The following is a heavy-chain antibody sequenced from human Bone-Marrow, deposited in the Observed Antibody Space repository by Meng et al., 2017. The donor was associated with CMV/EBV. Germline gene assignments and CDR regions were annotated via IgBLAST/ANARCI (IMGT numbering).Heavy chain of an antibody. J-gene: IGHJ6*02. V-gene: IGHV1-18*01. CDR3: ARVVSSSSPWYYYGMDV. Sequence: ASVKVSCKTSGYTFISYGINWVRQAPGQGLEWMGWISVYNGNTNYAQKLQGRVTMTTDTSTSTAYMELRSLRSDDTAVYYCARVVSSSSPWYYYGMDVWGQGTTVTVSS. CDR1: GYTFISYG. D-gene: IGHD6-6*01. CDR2: ISVYNGNT.